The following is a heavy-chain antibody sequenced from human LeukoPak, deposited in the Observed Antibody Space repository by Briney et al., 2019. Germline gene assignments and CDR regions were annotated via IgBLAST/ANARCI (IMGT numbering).Heavy chain of an antibody. J-gene: IGHJ4*02. D-gene: IGHD3-3*01. CDR1: GGSISSSY. V-gene: IGHV4-59*01. CDR2: IYYSGST. CDR3: ARGFRYFDY. Sequence: NPSETLSLTCTVSGGSISSSYWSWIRQPSGKGLEWIGYIYYSGSTNYNPSLKSRVTISVDTSKNQFSLKLTSVTAADTAVYYCARGFRYFDYWGQRTLVTVSS.